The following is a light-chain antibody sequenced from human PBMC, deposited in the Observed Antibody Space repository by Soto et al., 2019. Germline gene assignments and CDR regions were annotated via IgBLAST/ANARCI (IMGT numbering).Light chain of an antibody. J-gene: IGLJ2*01. CDR2: DVT. CDR1: SSDIGGYNY. CDR3: SSYTSSGTVL. V-gene: IGLV2-14*03. Sequence: QSALTQPASVSGSPGQSITISCTGTSSDIGGYNYVSWYQQHPGKAPKLMIYDVTYRPSGVSNRFSGSKSGNTASLTISGLQAEDEADYSCSSYTSSGTVLFGGGTRLTVL.